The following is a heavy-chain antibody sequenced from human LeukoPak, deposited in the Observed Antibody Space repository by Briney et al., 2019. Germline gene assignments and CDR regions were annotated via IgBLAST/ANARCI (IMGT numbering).Heavy chain of an antibody. V-gene: IGHV4-4*02. D-gene: IGHD4-17*01. CDR1: GFTFSSYW. CDR3: ARDPATGTGRNWYDP. CDR2: IYHSGST. Sequence: GSLRLSCAASGFTFSSYWMSWVRQPPGKGLEWIGEIYHSGSTNYNPSLKSRVTISVDKSTNQFSLKLNSVTAADTAVYYCARDPATGTGRNWYDPWGQGTLVTVSS. J-gene: IGHJ5*02.